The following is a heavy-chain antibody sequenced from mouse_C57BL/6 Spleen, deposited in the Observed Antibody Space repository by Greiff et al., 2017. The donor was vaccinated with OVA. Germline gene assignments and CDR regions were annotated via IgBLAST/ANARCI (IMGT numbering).Heavy chain of an antibody. CDR1: GFTFTDYY. Sequence: EVMLVESGGGLVQPGGSLSLSCAASGFTFTDYYMSWVRQPPGKALEWLGFIRNKANGYTTEYSASVKGRFTISRDNSQSILYLQMNALRAEDSATYYCARPYGYDDAMDYWGQGTSVTVSS. J-gene: IGHJ4*01. D-gene: IGHD2-2*01. V-gene: IGHV7-3*01. CDR3: ARPYGYDDAMDY. CDR2: IRNKANGYTT.